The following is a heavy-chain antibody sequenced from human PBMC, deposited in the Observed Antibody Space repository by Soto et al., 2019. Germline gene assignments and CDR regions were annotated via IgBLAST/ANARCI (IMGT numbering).Heavy chain of an antibody. D-gene: IGHD2-2*01. V-gene: IGHV1-18*01. CDR1: GYTFTSYG. J-gene: IGHJ4*02. CDR2: ISAYNGNT. CDR3: ALSMGCSSTSCYEY. Sequence: GASVKFSCKASGYTFTSYGISWVRQAPGQGLEWMGWISAYNGNTNYAQKLQGRVTMTTDTSTSTAYMELRSLRSDDTAVYYCALSMGCSSTSCYEYWGQGTLFTVSS.